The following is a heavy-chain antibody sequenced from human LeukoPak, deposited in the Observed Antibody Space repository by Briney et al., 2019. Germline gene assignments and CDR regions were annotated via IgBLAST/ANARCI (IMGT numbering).Heavy chain of an antibody. Sequence: AGGSLRLSCAASGFNFGVYAMTWVRQAPAQGLEWVSTIGGIDGAAHYADSVKGRFTISRDNSKSALYLQMNSLRAEDTAVYYCATSGYSYGVVDYWGQGTLVTVSS. CDR1: GFNFGVYA. CDR2: IGGIDGAA. V-gene: IGHV3-23*01. J-gene: IGHJ4*02. D-gene: IGHD5-18*01. CDR3: ATSGYSYGVVDY.